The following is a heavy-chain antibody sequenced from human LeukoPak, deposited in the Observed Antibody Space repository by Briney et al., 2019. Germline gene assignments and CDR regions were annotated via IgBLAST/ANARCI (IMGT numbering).Heavy chain of an antibody. CDR1: GFTFSSYS. V-gene: IGHV3-21*01. Sequence: GGSLRLSCAASGFTFSSYSMNWVRQAPGKGLEWVSSISSSSSYIYYADSVKGRFTISRDNAKNSLYLQMNSLRAEDTAVYYCARDSGGYGFWSGRPRPRTFDYWGQGTLVTVSS. J-gene: IGHJ4*02. D-gene: IGHD3-3*01. CDR2: ISSSSSYI. CDR3: ARDSGGYGFWSGRPRPRTFDY.